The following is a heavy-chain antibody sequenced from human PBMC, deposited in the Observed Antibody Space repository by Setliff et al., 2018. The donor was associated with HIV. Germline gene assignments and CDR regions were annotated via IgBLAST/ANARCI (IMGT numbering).Heavy chain of an antibody. CDR1: GYAFTGYY. CDR3: ARSGGWWGHSNPNPFYYHMDL. Sequence: ASVKVSCKTSGYAFTGYYMNWIRQAPGQGLEWMGWINSNSGGTNYAQKFQGRVTVTRDTSISTAYLDLRSLRSEDTAVYYCARSGGWWGHSNPNPFYYHMDLWGQGTTVTVSS. V-gene: IGHV1-2*02. J-gene: IGHJ6*03. D-gene: IGHD3-16*01. CDR2: INSNSGGT.